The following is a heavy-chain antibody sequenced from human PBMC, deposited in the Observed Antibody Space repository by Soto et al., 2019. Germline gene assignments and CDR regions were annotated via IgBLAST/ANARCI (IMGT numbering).Heavy chain of an antibody. CDR3: AREEVATIQGIDY. CDR2: ISSSSSYI. CDR1: GFTFSSYS. Sequence: GGSLRLSCAASGFTFSSYSMNWVRQAPGKGLEWVSSISSSSSYIYYADSVKGRFTISRDNAKNSLYLQMNSLRAEDTAVYYCAREEVATIQGIDYWGQGTLVTVSS. D-gene: IGHD5-12*01. V-gene: IGHV3-21*01. J-gene: IGHJ4*02.